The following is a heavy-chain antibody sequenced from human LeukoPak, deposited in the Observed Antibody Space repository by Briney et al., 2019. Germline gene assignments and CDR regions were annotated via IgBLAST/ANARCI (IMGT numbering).Heavy chain of an antibody. CDR1: GFTFSSYG. CDR2: ISYDGSNK. V-gene: IGHV3-30*18. CDR3: AKASYYDSSGYSYYFDY. D-gene: IGHD3-22*01. Sequence: GGSLRLSCAASGFTFSSYGMHWVRQAPVKGLEWVAVISYDGSNKYYADSVKGRFTISRDNSKNTLYLQMNSLRAEDTAVYYCAKASYYDSSGYSYYFDYWGQGTLVTVSS. J-gene: IGHJ4*02.